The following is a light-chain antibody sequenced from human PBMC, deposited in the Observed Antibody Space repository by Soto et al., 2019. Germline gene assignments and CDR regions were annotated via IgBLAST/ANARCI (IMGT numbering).Light chain of an antibody. CDR1: QSVSNTF. Sequence: EILFTPSPSTLSLSPGERDTLSCRASQSVSNTFLAWYQHKPGQAPRLLIYGASSRATGIPDRFSGSGSGTDFNLNISRLEPEDFAVYYCQQYGSSTLTFGQGTRVEIK. J-gene: IGKJ5*01. CDR2: GAS. CDR3: QQYGSSTLT. V-gene: IGKV3-20*01.